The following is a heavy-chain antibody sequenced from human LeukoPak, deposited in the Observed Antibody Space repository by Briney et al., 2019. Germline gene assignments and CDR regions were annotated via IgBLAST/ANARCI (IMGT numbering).Heavy chain of an antibody. CDR3: ARGVAAAGTDYYYYMDV. CDR1: GGSISSYY. D-gene: IGHD6-13*01. J-gene: IGHJ6*03. CDR2: IYYSGST. V-gene: IGHV4-59*01. Sequence: SETLSLTCTVSGGSISSYYWSWIRQPPGKGLEWIGYIYYSGSTNYNPSLKSRVTISVDTSKNQFSLKLSSVTAADTAVYYRARGVAAAGTDYYYYMDVWGKGTTVTVSS.